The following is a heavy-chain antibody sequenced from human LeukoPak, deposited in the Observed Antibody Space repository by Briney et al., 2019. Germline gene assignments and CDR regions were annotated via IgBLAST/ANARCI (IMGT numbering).Heavy chain of an antibody. CDR2: IYLGDSDT. Sequence: RGESLKISCKGSGYSFTTFWIGWVRQMPGKGLEWMGIIYLGDSDTRYGPSFQGQVTISADKSISTAYLQWSSLKASDTAMYYCARRIIPNRWLQWDGAFDIWGQGTMVTVSS. V-gene: IGHV5-51*01. D-gene: IGHD5-24*01. J-gene: IGHJ3*02. CDR1: GYSFTTFW. CDR3: ARRIIPNRWLQWDGAFDI.